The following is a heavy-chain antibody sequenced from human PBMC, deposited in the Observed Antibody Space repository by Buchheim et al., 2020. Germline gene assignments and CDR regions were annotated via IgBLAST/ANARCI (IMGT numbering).Heavy chain of an antibody. J-gene: IGHJ6*03. D-gene: IGHD6-13*01. CDR1: GFTFSSYW. Sequence: EVQLVESGGGLVQPGGSLRLSCAASGFTFSSYWMSWVRQAPGKGLEWVANIKQDGSEKYYVDSVKGRFTISRDNSKNSLYLQMSSLRAEDTAVYYCARSGYSSSWSNYYYYYYMDVWGKGTT. CDR3: ARSGYSSSWSNYYYYYYMDV. CDR2: IKQDGSEK. V-gene: IGHV3-7*01.